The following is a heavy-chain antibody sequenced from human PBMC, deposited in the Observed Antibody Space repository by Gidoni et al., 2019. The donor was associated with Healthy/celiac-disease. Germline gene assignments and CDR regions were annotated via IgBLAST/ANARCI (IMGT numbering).Heavy chain of an antibody. V-gene: IGHV3-49*04. Sequence: EVQLVESGGGLVQPGRSLRLSCTASGFTFGDYAMSLVRQAPGKGLEWVGFIRSKAYGGTTEYAASVKGRFTISRDDSKSIAYLQMNSLKTEDTAVYYCTRFHDCWSGFPLYSSGEFDYWGQGTLVTVSS. CDR3: TRFHDCWSGFPLYSSGEFDY. J-gene: IGHJ4*02. CDR2: IRSKAYGGTT. CDR1: GFTFGDYA. D-gene: IGHD3-3*01.